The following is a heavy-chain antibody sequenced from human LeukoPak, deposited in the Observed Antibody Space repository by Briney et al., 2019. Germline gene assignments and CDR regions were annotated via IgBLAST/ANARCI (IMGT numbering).Heavy chain of an antibody. CDR1: GFSFSSYA. Sequence: GGSLRLSCAASGFSFSSYAMSWVRQAPGKGLEWVSSISGSGGSTYYADSVKGRFTISTDNSKNTLYLQINSLRVEDTAVYYCAKVAMFSRDGYKGHNDSWGQGTLVTVSS. J-gene: IGHJ4*02. V-gene: IGHV3-23*01. CDR2: ISGSGGST. D-gene: IGHD5-24*01. CDR3: AKVAMFSRDGYKGHNDS.